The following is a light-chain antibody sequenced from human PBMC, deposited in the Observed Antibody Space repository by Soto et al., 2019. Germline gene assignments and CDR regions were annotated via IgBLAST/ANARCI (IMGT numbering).Light chain of an antibody. V-gene: IGLV2-14*03. J-gene: IGLJ2*01. CDR2: DVS. Sequence: QSALTQPASVSGSPGQSITFSCTGTSSDIGDYNYVSWYQQHPDKAPKLMIYDVSKRPSGVSNRFSGSKSGNTASLTISGLQAEDEADYYCSSYTRSSTLVVFGGGTKLTVL. CDR3: SSYTRSSTLVV. CDR1: SSDIGDYNY.